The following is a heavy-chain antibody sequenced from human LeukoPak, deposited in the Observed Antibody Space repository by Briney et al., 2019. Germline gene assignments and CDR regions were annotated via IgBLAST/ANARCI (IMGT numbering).Heavy chain of an antibody. D-gene: IGHD5-24*01. CDR3: ATTIGLRYYYYGMDV. CDR1: GFTVSSNY. J-gene: IGHJ6*02. V-gene: IGHV3-53*01. CDR2: IYSGGST. Sequence: GGSLRLSCAASGFTVSSNYMSWVRQAPGKGLEWVSVIYSGGSTYYADSVKGRFTISRDNSKNTLYLQMNSLRAEDTAVYYCATTIGLRYYYYGMDVWGQGTTVTVSS.